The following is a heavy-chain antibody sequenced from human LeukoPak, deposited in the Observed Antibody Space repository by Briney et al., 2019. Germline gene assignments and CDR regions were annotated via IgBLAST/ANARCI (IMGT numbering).Heavy chain of an antibody. CDR2: INHSGST. D-gene: IGHD3-10*01. J-gene: IGHJ5*02. CDR1: GGSFSGYY. CDR3: ARTGPYTMVRGVINWFDP. Sequence: SETLSLTCVVYGGSFSGYYWSWIRHPPRKGLEWIGEINHSGSTNYNPSPKRRVTIPVAKSKTQFSLNLSSVTAADRAVYYCARTGPYTMVRGVINWFDPWGEGTLVTVSS. V-gene: IGHV4-34*01.